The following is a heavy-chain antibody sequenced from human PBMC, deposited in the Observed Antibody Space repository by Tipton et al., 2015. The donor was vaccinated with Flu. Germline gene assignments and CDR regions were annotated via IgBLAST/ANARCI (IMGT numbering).Heavy chain of an antibody. CDR1: GFIVSSDY. CDR2: IYSSDST. Sequence: SLRLSCAASGFIVSSDYMSWVRQAPGKGLEWVSVIYSSDSTSYADSVRGRFTLSRDNSRNTLYLQMNNLRVEDTAIYYCAKRYCSSSTCYIPDAFDTWGQGTMVTVSS. D-gene: IGHD2-2*01. CDR3: AKRYCSSSTCYIPDAFDT. V-gene: IGHV3-53*01. J-gene: IGHJ3*02.